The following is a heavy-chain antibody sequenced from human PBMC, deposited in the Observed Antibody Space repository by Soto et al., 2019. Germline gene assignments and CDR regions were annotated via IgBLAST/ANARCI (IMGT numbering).Heavy chain of an antibody. CDR3: ARAPPKGYDFWSGYVDY. CDR1: GFTFSSYA. J-gene: IGHJ4*02. CDR2: ISGSGGST. Sequence: GGSLRLSCAASGFTFSSYAMSWVRQAPGKGLEWVSAISGSGGSTYYADSVEGRFTISRDNSKNTLYLQMNSLRAEDTAVYYCARAPPKGYDFWSGYVDYWGQGTQVTVSS. D-gene: IGHD3-3*01. V-gene: IGHV3-23*01.